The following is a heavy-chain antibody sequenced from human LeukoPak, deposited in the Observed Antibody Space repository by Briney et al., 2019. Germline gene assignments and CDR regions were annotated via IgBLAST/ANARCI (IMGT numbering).Heavy chain of an antibody. D-gene: IGHD4-23*01. CDR3: VRYHGGNWDY. Sequence: PSETLSLTCTVSGGSISSYYWSWIRQPPGKTLEWIGYIFYSGSTNYNPSLKSRVTISVDMSKNQFSLKLSSMTAADTAVYYCVRYHGGNWDYWGQGTLAAVSS. V-gene: IGHV4-59*01. CDR1: GGSISSYY. J-gene: IGHJ4*02. CDR2: IFYSGST.